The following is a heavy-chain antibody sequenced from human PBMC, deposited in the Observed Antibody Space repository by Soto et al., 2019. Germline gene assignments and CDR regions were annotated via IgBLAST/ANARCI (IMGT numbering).Heavy chain of an antibody. CDR3: ATPSHYDNGGYSLPFDY. D-gene: IGHD3-22*01. CDR2: IIPIFGTP. J-gene: IGHJ4*02. Sequence: HVQLVQSGAEVKKPGSSVKVSCKASGGTFSSYAISWVRQAPGQGLEWMGGIIPIFGTPKNAQKFQGRVTIIAAESTTTAEMELNSLRSEDTAVYYCATPSHYDNGGYSLPFDYLGQGTLVTVSS. CDR1: GGTFSSYA. V-gene: IGHV1-69*01.